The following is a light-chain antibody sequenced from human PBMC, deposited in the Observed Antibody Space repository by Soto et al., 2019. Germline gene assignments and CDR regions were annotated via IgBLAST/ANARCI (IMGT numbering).Light chain of an antibody. CDR3: QQCNGIPYT. CDR1: QTISTN. Sequence: DIQMTQSPASLSASVGDRVTITCRASQTISTNLNWYQQEPGKAPRLLIYAASRLQSGVPSRFSGSGSGTDFTLTISSLQPEDFADYYCQQCNGIPYTFGQGTHLAIK. V-gene: IGKV1-39*01. CDR2: AAS. J-gene: IGKJ2*01.